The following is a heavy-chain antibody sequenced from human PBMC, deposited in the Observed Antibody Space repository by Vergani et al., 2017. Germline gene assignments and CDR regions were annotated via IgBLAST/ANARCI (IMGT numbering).Heavy chain of an antibody. V-gene: IGHV3-9*01. CDR3: AKDIRPGSSGTFDAFDI. CDR1: GFTFGSYS. CDR2: ISWNSGSI. Sequence: EVQLVESGGGLVNPGGSLRLSCVASGFTFGSYSVNWVRQAPGKGLEWVSGISWNSGSIGYADSVKGRFTISRDNAKNSLYLQMNSLRAEDTALYYCAKDIRPGSSGTFDAFDIWGQGTMVTVSS. J-gene: IGHJ3*02. D-gene: IGHD5-12*01.